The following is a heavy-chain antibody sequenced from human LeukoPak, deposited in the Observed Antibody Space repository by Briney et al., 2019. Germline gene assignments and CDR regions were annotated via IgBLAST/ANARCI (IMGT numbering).Heavy chain of an antibody. CDR2: ISAYNGNT. Sequence: ASVKVSCKASGYTFTSYGISWVRQAPGQGLEWMGWISAYNGNTNYAQKLQGRVTMTTDTSTSTAYMELRSLRSDDTAVYYCARAIGVHPNYYYYYGMDVWGQGTTVTVSS. CDR1: GYTFTSYG. J-gene: IGHJ6*02. D-gene: IGHD2-8*01. V-gene: IGHV1-18*01. CDR3: ARAIGVHPNYYYYYGMDV.